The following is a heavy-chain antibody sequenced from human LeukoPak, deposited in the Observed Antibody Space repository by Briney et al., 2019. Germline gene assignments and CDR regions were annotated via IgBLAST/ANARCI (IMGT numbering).Heavy chain of an antibody. CDR3: AKERIGGPLDY. D-gene: IGHD3-10*01. J-gene: IGHJ4*02. Sequence: PGGSLRLSCAASGFSFQDYTMHWVRQPPGKGLEWVSQISWSGGTTYYADSVKGRFTISRDNSRNSLYLQMNSLRTEDTALYYCAKERIGGPLDYWGQGTLLTVSS. CDR2: ISWSGGTT. CDR1: GFSFQDYT. V-gene: IGHV3-43*01.